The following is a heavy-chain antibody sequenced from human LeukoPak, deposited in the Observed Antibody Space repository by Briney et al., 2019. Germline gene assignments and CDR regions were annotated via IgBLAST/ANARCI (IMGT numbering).Heavy chain of an antibody. CDR3: ARSSGTSYYYIMDV. V-gene: IGHV3-48*03. CDR1: GFTFSRYE. J-gene: IGHJ6*02. Sequence: GGFLRLSCGASGFTFSRYEMNWVRQAPGKGLEGVSYICSRGTTIYYAGSVKGRFTIARDNAISSQYLQMNSLRAEDTAVYYCARSSGTSYYYIMDVWGQGTTVTVSS. D-gene: IGHD1-7*01. CDR2: ICSRGTTI.